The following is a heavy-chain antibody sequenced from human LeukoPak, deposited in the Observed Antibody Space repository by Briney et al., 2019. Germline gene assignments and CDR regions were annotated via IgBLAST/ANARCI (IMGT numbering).Heavy chain of an antibody. Sequence: ASVKVSCKASGYTFTGYYMHWVRQAPGQGLEWMGWINPNSGGTKYAQKFQGWVTMTRDTSISTAYMELSRLRSDDTAVYFCARAGYSGYDLAYYFDYWGQGTLVTVSS. J-gene: IGHJ4*02. CDR2: INPNSGGT. CDR3: ARAGYSGYDLAYYFDY. V-gene: IGHV1-2*04. D-gene: IGHD5-12*01. CDR1: GYTFTGYY.